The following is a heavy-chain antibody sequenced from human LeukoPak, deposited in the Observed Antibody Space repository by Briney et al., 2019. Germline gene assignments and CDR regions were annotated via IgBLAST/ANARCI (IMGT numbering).Heavy chain of an antibody. CDR3: ARDLGAPKYVAYSVDY. V-gene: IGHV4-59*11. D-gene: IGHD3-16*01. CDR1: GGSMIDHY. J-gene: IGHJ4*02. CDR2: VHYSDGA. Sequence: PSETLSLTCTVSGGSMIDHYWSWIRQPPGKRPEWIAYVHYSDGATYNPSLQSRVTISIDRSKNQFSLRLMSVTAADTAVYYCARDLGAPKYVAYSVDYWGQGTLVTVSS.